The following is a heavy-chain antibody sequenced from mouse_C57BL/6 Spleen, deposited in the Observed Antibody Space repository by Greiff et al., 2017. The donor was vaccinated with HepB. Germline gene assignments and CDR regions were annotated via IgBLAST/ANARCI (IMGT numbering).Heavy chain of an antibody. CDR2: IHPNSGST. V-gene: IGHV1-64*01. CDR1: GYTFTSYW. J-gene: IGHJ2*01. CDR3: ARRSADAAYFDY. D-gene: IGHD2-3*01. Sequence: QVQLQQPGAELVKPGASVKLSCKASGYTFTSYWMHWVKQRPGQGLEWIGMIHPNSGSTNYNEKFKSKATLTVDKSSSTAYMQLSSLTSEDSAVYDCARRSADAAYFDYWGQGTTLTVSS.